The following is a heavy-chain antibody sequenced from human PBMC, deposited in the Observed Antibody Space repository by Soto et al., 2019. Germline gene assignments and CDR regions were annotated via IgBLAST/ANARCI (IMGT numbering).Heavy chain of an antibody. Sequence: EVQLLESGGGLVQPGGSLRLSCAASGFTFSSYAMSWVRQAPGKGLEWVSAISGSGGSTYYADSVKGRFTISRDNSKNTLYLQMNSLRAEDTAVYYCAKLSLYFSPTVDYGDYDFDYWGQGTLVTVSS. CDR3: AKLSLYFSPTVDYGDYDFDY. CDR1: GFTFSSYA. CDR2: ISGSGGST. V-gene: IGHV3-23*01. J-gene: IGHJ4*02. D-gene: IGHD4-17*01.